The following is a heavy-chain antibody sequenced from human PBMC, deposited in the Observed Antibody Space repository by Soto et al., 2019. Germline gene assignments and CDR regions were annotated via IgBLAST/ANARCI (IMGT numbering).Heavy chain of an antibody. CDR2: ISGKNVNT. CDR1: GYTFISHG. Sequence: QVQLVQSGVEVKKPGASVKVSCKASGYTFISHGISWVRQAPGQGLEWMGWISGKNVNTNYAQKLQGRVTLTTDTSTSTAYMELLSLRSDDTSVYYCARVSSSIVVVPDYVMHVWGQGTTVTISS. D-gene: IGHD2-15*01. V-gene: IGHV1-18*04. J-gene: IGHJ6*02. CDR3: ARVSSSIVVVPDYVMHV.